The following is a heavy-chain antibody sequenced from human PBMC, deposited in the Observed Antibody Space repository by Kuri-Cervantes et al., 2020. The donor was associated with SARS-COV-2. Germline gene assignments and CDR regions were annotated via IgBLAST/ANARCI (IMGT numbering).Heavy chain of an antibody. CDR3: ARNHSMDV. CDR1: GFTFSDYD. J-gene: IGHJ6*03. Sequence: GKSLKISCASSGFTFSDYDMHWVRQAPGKGLEWVAVIWYDGRNTYYTGSVKGRFTISRDNSKNMLYLEVNSLRAEDTAVYYCARNHSMDVWGTGTAVTVSS. V-gene: IGHV3-33*08. CDR2: IWYDGRNT.